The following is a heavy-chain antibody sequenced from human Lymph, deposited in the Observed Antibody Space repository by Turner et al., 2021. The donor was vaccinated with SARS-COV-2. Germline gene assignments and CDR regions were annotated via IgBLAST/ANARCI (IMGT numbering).Heavy chain of an antibody. CDR1: GFTFSTYA. CDR2: ISYDGSNK. CDR3: ARYGSGGYFYYGLDV. V-gene: IGHV3-30*01. Sequence: QVQLVESGGGVVQPGRSLRLSCAASGFTFSTYAIHWVRQAAGKGREWVAVISYDGSNKYYADSVKGRFTISRDNSKNTLYLQMNSLRAEDTAVYYCARYGSGGYFYYGLDVWGQGTTFTVSS. D-gene: IGHD3-10*01. J-gene: IGHJ6*02.